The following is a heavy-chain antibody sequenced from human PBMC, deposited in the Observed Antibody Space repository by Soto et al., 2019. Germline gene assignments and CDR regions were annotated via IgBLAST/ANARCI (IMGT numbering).Heavy chain of an antibody. D-gene: IGHD6-13*01. V-gene: IGHV1-69*13. Sequence: GASVKVSCKASGGTFGSYASSWVRQAPGQGLEWMGGIIPIFGTANYAQKFQGRVTITADESTSTAYMELSSLRSEDTAVYYCARDSIAAAGIVDESNYYYGMDVWGQGTTVTVS. CDR3: ARDSIAAAGIVDESNYYYGMDV. CDR1: GGTFGSYA. CDR2: IIPIFGTA. J-gene: IGHJ6*02.